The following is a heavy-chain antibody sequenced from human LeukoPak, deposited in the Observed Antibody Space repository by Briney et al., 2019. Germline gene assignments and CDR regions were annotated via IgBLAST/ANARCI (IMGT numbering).Heavy chain of an antibody. D-gene: IGHD2-15*01. Sequence: PGRSLRLSCAASGFTFSSYGMHWVRRAPGKGLEWVAVISFDGSTKYYADSVKGRFTISRDNSENTLYLQMNSLRDEDTALYYCAKSGLRICSAGSCYFDYWGQGALVTVSS. CDR3: AKSGLRICSAGSCYFDY. J-gene: IGHJ4*02. CDR1: GFTFSSYG. V-gene: IGHV3-30*18. CDR2: ISFDGSTK.